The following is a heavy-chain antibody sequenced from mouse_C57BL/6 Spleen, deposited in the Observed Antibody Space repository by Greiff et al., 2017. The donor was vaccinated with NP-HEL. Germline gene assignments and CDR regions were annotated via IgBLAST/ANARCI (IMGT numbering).Heavy chain of an antibody. CDR3: ARSYYYGSSWRYAMDY. CDR1: GYTFTSYG. D-gene: IGHD1-1*01. J-gene: IGHJ4*01. Sequence: QVQLKQSGAELARPGASVKLSCKASGYTFTSYGISWVKQRTGQGLEWIGEIYPRSGNTYYNEKFKGKATLTADKSSSTAYMELRSLTSEDSAVYFCARSYYYGSSWRYAMDYWGQGTSVTVSS. CDR2: IYPRSGNT. V-gene: IGHV1-81*01.